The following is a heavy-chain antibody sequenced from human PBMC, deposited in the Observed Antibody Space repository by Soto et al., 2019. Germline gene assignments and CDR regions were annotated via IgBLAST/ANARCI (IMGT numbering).Heavy chain of an antibody. CDR2: ISGSDGST. CDR1: GFIFSRYA. Sequence: EVQLLESGGGLVQPGGSLRLSCAASGFIFSRYAMSWVRQAPGKGLEWVSRISGSDGSTYYADSVKGRLTISRDNSKNTLYVQMNSLRAEDTDIYYCAKDRLVSGYEFGPWGQGTLVTVSS. V-gene: IGHV3-23*01. J-gene: IGHJ5*02. D-gene: IGHD5-12*01. CDR3: AKDRLVSGYEFGP.